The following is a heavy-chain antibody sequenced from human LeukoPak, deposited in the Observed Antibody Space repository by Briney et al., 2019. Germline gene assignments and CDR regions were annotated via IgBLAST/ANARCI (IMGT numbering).Heavy chain of an antibody. Sequence: GGSLRLSCAASGFTFSSYAMHWVRQAPGKGLEWVAVISYDGSNKYYADSVKGRFTISRDNSKNTLYLQLNSLRDEDTAVYYCAKDQGIAVTGVSDYWGQGTLVTVSS. CDR3: AKDQGIAVTGVSDY. D-gene: IGHD6-19*01. V-gene: IGHV3-30*04. J-gene: IGHJ4*02. CDR2: ISYDGSNK. CDR1: GFTFSSYA.